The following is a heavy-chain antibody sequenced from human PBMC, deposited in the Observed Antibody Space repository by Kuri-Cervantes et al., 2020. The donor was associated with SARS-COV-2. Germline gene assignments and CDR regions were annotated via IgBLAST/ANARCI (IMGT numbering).Heavy chain of an antibody. J-gene: IGHJ4*02. CDR1: GFTFDDYA. CDR3: ARTDPQLPHLIY. V-gene: IGHV3-9*01. Sequence: SLKISCAASGFTFDDYAMHWVRQAPGKGLEWVSGISWNSGSIGYADSAKGRFTISRDNAKNSLYLQMNSLRAEDTAVYYCARTDPQLPHLIYWGQGTLVTVSS. D-gene: IGHD1-14*01. CDR2: ISWNSGSI.